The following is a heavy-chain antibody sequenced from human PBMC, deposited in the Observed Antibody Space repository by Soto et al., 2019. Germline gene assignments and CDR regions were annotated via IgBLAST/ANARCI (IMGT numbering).Heavy chain of an antibody. Sequence: SETLSLTCTVSGGSISSSSYYWGWIRQPPGKGLEWIGSIYYSGSTYYNPSLKSRVTISVDTSKNQFSLKLSSVTAADTAVYYCASSGYDFWSGYNYFLDYSGQGTLVTVSS. CDR2: IYYSGST. D-gene: IGHD3-3*01. CDR1: GGSISSSSYY. V-gene: IGHV4-39*01. J-gene: IGHJ4*02. CDR3: ASSGYDFWSGYNYFLDY.